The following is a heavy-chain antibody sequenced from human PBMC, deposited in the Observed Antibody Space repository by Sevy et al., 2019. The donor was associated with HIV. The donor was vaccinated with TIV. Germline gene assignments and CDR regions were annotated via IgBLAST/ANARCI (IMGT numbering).Heavy chain of an antibody. V-gene: IGHV3-33*03. D-gene: IGHD3-10*01. CDR1: GFTFGGSA. CDR2: IWFDGSFK. Sequence: GGSLRLSCEASGFTFGGSALHWVRQAPGRGLEWVGVIWFDGSFKYYEDSVKGRFTISRDNAKNTAYLQINSLRGEDTAVYYCAKDRGPYGSGSPEFWGQGALVTVSS. CDR3: AKDRGPYGSGSPEF. J-gene: IGHJ4*02.